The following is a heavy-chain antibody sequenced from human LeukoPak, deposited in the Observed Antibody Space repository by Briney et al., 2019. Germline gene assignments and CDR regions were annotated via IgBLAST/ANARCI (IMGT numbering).Heavy chain of an antibody. CDR3: ARSSIVVVIIDAFDI. V-gene: IGHV1-18*01. Sequence: ASVKVSCKASGYTFTSYGISWVRQAPGQGLEWMGWISAYNGNTNYAQKLQGRVTMTTDTSTSTAYMELRSLRSDDTAVYYCARSSIVVVIIDAFDIWGQGTMVTVSS. J-gene: IGHJ3*02. CDR1: GYTFTSYG. CDR2: ISAYNGNT. D-gene: IGHD3-22*01.